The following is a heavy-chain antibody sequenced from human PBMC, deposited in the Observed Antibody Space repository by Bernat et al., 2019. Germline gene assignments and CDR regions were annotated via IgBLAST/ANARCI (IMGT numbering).Heavy chain of an antibody. V-gene: IGHV1-18*01. CDR1: DYTFTSYG. CDR3: ARDWGVRVHALGTDFYGMDV. CDR2: ISGYNGNT. Sequence: QVQLVQSGAEVKKPGASVKVSCKTSDYTFTSYGFNWVRQAPGQGLEWMGGISGYNGNTKYAQKLQGRAPMTTDTSTSTAYMELRSLRSDDTDVYYCARDWGVRVHALGTDFYGMDVWGPGTTVTVSS. D-gene: IGHD3-16*01. J-gene: IGHJ6*02.